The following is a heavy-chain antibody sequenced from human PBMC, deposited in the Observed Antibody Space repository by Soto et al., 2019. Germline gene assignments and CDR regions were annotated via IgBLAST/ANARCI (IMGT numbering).Heavy chain of an antibody. D-gene: IGHD1-26*01. CDR3: ARYSGNSDQFDY. CDR1: GGSISDYY. V-gene: IGHV4-59*01. J-gene: IGHJ4*02. Sequence: QVQLQESGPGLVKPSETLSLTCSVSGGSISDYYWSWIRQPPGKGLEWIGYIHYSGSTNYNPSLKSRVTISVDTSKNHFSLKLSSVTAADTAVYFCARYSGNSDQFDYWGQGTLVTVSS. CDR2: IHYSGST.